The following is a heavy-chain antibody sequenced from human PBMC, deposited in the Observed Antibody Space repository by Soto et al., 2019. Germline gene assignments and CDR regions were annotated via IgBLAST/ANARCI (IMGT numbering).Heavy chain of an antibody. CDR1: GFTVSNNH. V-gene: IGHV3-53*01. CDR3: AGRLTTAASLDY. J-gene: IGHJ4*02. Sequence: VQLVESGGGLIQPGGSLRLSCAASGFTVSNNHMTWVRQAAGKGLELVSFVHGGGSTSYADSVKGRFTISRDNSKTTLYLQIDSLRAEDTAIYDCAGRLTTAASLDYWGRGTLVTVSS. D-gene: IGHD3-16*01. CDR2: VHGGGST.